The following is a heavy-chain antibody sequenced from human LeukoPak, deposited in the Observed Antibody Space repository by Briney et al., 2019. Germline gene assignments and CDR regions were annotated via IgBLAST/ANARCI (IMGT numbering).Heavy chain of an antibody. CDR3: ARESVPRRFDP. CDR1: GYTFTGYY. Sequence: ASMKVSCKASGYTFTGYYMHWVRQAPGQGLEWMGWINPNSGGTNYAQKFQGRVTMTRDTSISTAYMKLSRLRSDDTAVYYCARESVPRRFDPWGQGTLVTVSS. J-gene: IGHJ5*02. D-gene: IGHD1-14*01. V-gene: IGHV1-2*02. CDR2: INPNSGGT.